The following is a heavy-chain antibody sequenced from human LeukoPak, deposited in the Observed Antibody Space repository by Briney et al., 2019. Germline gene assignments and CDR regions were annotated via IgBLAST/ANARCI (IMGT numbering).Heavy chain of an antibody. CDR1: GFTFSNYA. V-gene: IGHV3-23*01. Sequence: GGSLRLSCAASGFTFSNYAMNWVRQAPGKGLEWVSGISGSGGNTYYADSVKGHFTISRDNSKNTLYVQLNSLRAEDTAVYYCAKDGDWGQGTLVTVSS. D-gene: IGHD3-16*01. CDR2: ISGSGGNT. J-gene: IGHJ4*02. CDR3: AKDGD.